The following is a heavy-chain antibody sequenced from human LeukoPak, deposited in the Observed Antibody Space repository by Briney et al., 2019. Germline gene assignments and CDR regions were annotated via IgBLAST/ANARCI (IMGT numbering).Heavy chain of an antibody. CDR1: GFTFSSYA. CDR3: ARDPAFDI. Sequence: GGSLRLSCSASGFTFSSYAMHWVRQAPGKGLEWVSSISSSSSYIYYADSVKGRFTISRDNAKNSLYLQMNSLRAEDTAVYYCARDPAFDIWGQGTMVTVSS. V-gene: IGHV3-21*01. CDR2: ISSSSSYI. J-gene: IGHJ3*02.